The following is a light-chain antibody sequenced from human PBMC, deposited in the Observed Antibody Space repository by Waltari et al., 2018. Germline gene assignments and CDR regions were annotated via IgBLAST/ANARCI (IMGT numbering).Light chain of an antibody. V-gene: IGKV2-28*01. CDR1: QSLLHSNGYNY. J-gene: IGKJ2*01. CDR3: MQSLQTSYT. CDR2: LGS. Sequence: DIVMTQSPLSLPVTPGEPASISCRSSQSLLHSNGYNYLDWYLQKPGQSPQPLIYLGSIRASGVPDRFSGSGSGTDFTLKVSRVEAEDVGVYYCMQSLQTSYTFGQGTKLEIK.